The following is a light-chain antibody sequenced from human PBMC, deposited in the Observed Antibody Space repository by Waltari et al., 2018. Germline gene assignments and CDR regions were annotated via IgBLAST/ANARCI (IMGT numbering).Light chain of an antibody. J-gene: IGKJ1*01. Sequence: EIVLTQSPGTLSLSPGERATLSCRASQSVSSSYLAWYEQKPGQAPRRLICGASSRATGIPDRFSGSGSGTDFTLTISRLEPEDFAVYYCQQYGSSPGTFGQGTKVEIK. CDR3: QQYGSSPGT. V-gene: IGKV3-20*01. CDR2: GAS. CDR1: QSVSSSY.